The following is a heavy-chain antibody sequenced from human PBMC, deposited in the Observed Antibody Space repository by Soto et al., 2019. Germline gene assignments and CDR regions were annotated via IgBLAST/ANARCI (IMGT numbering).Heavy chain of an antibody. CDR1: GFTFSSYG. CDR2: IWYDGSNK. D-gene: IGHD4-4*01. V-gene: IGHV3-33*01. Sequence: PGGSLRLSCAASGFTFSSYGMHWVRQAPGKGLEWVAVIWYDGSNKYYADSVKGRFTISRDNSKNTLYLQMNSLRAEDTAVYYCARHPRSTTVTTQTFDYWGQGTLVTVSS. J-gene: IGHJ4*02. CDR3: ARHPRSTTVTTQTFDY.